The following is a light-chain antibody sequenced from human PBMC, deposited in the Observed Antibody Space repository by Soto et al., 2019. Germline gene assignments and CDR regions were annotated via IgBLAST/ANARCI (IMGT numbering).Light chain of an antibody. CDR2: GNN. CDR1: SSNIGAGYD. J-gene: IGLJ2*01. Sequence: QSVLTQPPSVSGAPGQRVTISCTGSSSNIGAGYDVHWYQQLPGTAPKLLIYGNNNRPSGVPDRFSGSKSGTSASLAITGLQAEDEADYDCQSYDSSLSGYVVFGGGTKVTVL. CDR3: QSYDSSLSGYVV. V-gene: IGLV1-40*01.